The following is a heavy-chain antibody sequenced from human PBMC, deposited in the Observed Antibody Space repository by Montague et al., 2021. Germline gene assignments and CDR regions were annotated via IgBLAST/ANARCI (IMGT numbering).Heavy chain of an antibody. D-gene: IGHD7-27*01. Sequence: SETLSLTCTVSGGSISTYHWIWLRQPPGKGLEWIGYMRSSGSPNYNPSFKSRLAISIDRSRNQFSLELSFVTAADTAIYFCGRDYWGSIDCWGHGILVTVSS. CDR3: GRDYWGSIDC. V-gene: IGHV4-59*01. J-gene: IGHJ5*01. CDR1: GGSISTYH. CDR2: MRSSGSP.